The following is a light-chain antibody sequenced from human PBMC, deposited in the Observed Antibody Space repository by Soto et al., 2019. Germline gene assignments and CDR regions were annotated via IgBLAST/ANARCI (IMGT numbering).Light chain of an antibody. CDR1: QSVSSY. CDR2: GAS. V-gene: IGKV3D-15*02. CDR3: QQYDSSPLT. J-gene: IGKJ3*01. Sequence: DILMTQSPATLSVSAGGRATITCRASQSVSSYLAWYQQKPGQAPRLLIYGASSRSSGIPDRFSGSGSGTDFTLTISSLQPEDFAVYYCQQYDSSPLTFDRGTKVDI.